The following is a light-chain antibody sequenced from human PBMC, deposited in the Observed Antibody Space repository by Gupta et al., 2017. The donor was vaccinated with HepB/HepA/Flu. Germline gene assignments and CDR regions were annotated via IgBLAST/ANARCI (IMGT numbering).Light chain of an antibody. CDR3: SSFTSSSTAV. CDR1: GSDIGDFNY. Sequence: QSALTQPASVSGSPGQSITISCTGTGSDIGDFNYVSWYQQHPGQVPKLIIYDVGDRPSGVSNRFAGSKSGNTASLTISGLQAEDEADYYCSSFTSSSTAVFGGGTKLTVL. V-gene: IGLV2-14*01. CDR2: DVG. J-gene: IGLJ2*01.